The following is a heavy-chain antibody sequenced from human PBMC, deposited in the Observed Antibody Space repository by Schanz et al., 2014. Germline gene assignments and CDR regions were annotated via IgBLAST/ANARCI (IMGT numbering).Heavy chain of an antibody. CDR3: ARDEGRDGYNLAFDV. Sequence: EVQLVESGGGLVQPGGSLRLSCAASGFTFTTNAMSWVRQPPGKGLEWVLSLYIGGGSTRYADSVKGRFIISRDSSKNTLFLQMNSLRADDTAVYFCARDEGRDGYNLAFDVWGQGTLVTVSS. CDR1: GFTFTTNA. CDR2: LYIGGGST. J-gene: IGHJ3*01. D-gene: IGHD5-12*01. V-gene: IGHV3-23*04.